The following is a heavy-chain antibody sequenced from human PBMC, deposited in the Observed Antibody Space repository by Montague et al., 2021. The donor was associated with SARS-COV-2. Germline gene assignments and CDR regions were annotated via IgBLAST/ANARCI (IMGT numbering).Heavy chain of an antibody. D-gene: IGHD5-12*01. CDR1: GGSISSSSYY. Sequence: SETLSLTCTVSGGSISSSSYYWGWIRQPPGKGLEWIGSIYYSGXTXYXXXXKXRVTISVDTSKNQFSLKLRSVTAADTAVYYCASLDAGWLRRDNCFDPWGQGTLVTVSS. V-gene: IGHV4-39*01. CDR3: ASLDAGWLRRDNCFDP. CDR2: IYYSGXT. J-gene: IGHJ5*02.